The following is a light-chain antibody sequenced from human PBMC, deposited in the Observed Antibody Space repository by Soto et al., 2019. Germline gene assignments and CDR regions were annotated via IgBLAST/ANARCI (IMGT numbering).Light chain of an antibody. CDR1: QSVRSNS. CDR2: GAS. J-gene: IGKJ1*01. V-gene: IGKV3-20*01. CDR3: QQYGGSPWT. Sequence: EIVLTQSPGTLSLSPGERATLSCRASQSVRSNSLAWFQQKPGQAPRLLMYGASNRATGIPDRFSGSGSGTDFTLTISRLEPEDFAVYYCQQYGGSPWTFGQGTKVEIK.